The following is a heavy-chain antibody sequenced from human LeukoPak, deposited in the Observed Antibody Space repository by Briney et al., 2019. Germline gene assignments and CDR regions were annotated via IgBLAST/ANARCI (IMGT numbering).Heavy chain of an antibody. CDR1: GYTFTTYD. J-gene: IGHJ4*02. CDR3: ARANYYGSGKKDLDY. CDR2: MNPNSGNT. V-gene: IGHV1-8*01. Sequence: GASVKVSCKASGYTFTTYDINWVRQATGQGLEGMGWMNPNSGNTGYAQKSQGRVTMTRNTSMSTAYMELSSLRSEDTAVYYCARANYYGSGKKDLDYWGQGTLVTVSS. D-gene: IGHD3-10*01.